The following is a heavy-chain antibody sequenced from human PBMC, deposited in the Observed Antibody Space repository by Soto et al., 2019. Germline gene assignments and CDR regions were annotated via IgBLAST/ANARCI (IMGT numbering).Heavy chain of an antibody. V-gene: IGHV1-69*12. D-gene: IGHD3-22*01. CDR2: IIPVFGTP. J-gene: IGHJ6*02. Sequence: QVQLVQSGAEVKKPGSSVKVSCTASGGSLSNFGISWVRQAPGQGLEWMGAIIPVFGTPNYAQKFQDRVTINADESTTTVYMEVRSLTSEDTAVYYCARGDATKIVVTTYYAMDVWAKGPRSPSP. CDR3: ARGDATKIVVTTYYAMDV. CDR1: GGSLSNFG.